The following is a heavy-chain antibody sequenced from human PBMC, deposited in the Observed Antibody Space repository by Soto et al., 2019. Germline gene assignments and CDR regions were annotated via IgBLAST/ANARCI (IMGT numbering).Heavy chain of an antibody. V-gene: IGHV3-23*05. Sequence: QLSESGGGLLQPGGSLTLSCAASGFTLTTYAMTWVRQPPGKGLEWVSSMNGAATSTSYADSVKGRCTTSRDNSKNTLYLESNALRAEDTAVYYCARGGADHYNYGMDVWGQGTTVIVSS. D-gene: IGHD3-10*01. CDR1: GFTLTTYA. CDR2: MNGAATST. J-gene: IGHJ6*02. CDR3: ARGGADHYNYGMDV.